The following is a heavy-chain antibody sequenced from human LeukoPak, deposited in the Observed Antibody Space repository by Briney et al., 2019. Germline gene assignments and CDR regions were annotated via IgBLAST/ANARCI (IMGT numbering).Heavy chain of an antibody. CDR2: INHSGST. D-gene: IGHD3-22*01. V-gene: IGHV4-34*01. CDR3: ARGPYYYDSSGYSPRPPDY. J-gene: IGHJ4*02. CDR1: GGSFSGYY. Sequence: SETLSLTCAVYGGSFSGYYWSWIRQPPGKRLEWIGEINHSGSTNYNPSLKSRVTISVDTSKNQFSLKLSSVTAADTAVYYCARGPYYYDSSGYSPRPPDYWGQGTLVTVSS.